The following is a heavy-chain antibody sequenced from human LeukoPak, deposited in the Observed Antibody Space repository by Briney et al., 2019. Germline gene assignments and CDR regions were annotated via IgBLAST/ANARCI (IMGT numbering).Heavy chain of an antibody. V-gene: IGHV1-2*02. J-gene: IGHJ4*02. Sequence: ASVKVSCKASGYTFTGYYMHWVRQAPGQGLEWMGWINPNSGGTNCAQKFQGRVTMTRDTSISTAYMELSRLRSDDTAVYYCARDMYYYGSGSYYKLLGTDYWGQGTLVTVSS. CDR2: INPNSGGT. D-gene: IGHD3-10*01. CDR3: ARDMYYYGSGSYYKLLGTDY. CDR1: GYTFTGYY.